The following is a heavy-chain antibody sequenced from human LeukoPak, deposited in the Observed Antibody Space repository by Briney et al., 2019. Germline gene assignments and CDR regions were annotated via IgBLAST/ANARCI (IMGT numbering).Heavy chain of an antibody. CDR1: GYTFTSYG. CDR3: ARDSPPSLVGATKGGVDY. Sequence: GASVKVSCKASGYTFTSYGISWVRQAPGQGLEWMGWISAYNGNTNYAQKLQGRVTMTTDTSTSTAYMELRSLRSDDTAVYYCARDSPPSLVGATKGGVDYWGQGTLVTVSS. V-gene: IGHV1-18*01. J-gene: IGHJ4*02. D-gene: IGHD1-26*01. CDR2: ISAYNGNT.